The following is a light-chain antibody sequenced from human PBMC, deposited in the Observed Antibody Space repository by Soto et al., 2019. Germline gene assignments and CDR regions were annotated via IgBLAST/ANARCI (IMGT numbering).Light chain of an antibody. V-gene: IGLV2-11*01. CDR2: DVN. CDR3: CSFAGSYTSYV. CDR1: SSGVGVSNY. Sequence: QSALTQPRSVSGSPGQSVTISCTGTSSGVGVSNYVSWYRQHPGKAPKLMIFDVNKRPSGVPDRFSGSKSGNMASLTISGLQAEDEADYYCCSFAGSYTSYVFGTGTKVTVL. J-gene: IGLJ1*01.